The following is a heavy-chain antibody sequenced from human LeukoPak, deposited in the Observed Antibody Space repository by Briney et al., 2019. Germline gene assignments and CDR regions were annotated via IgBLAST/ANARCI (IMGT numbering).Heavy chain of an antibody. CDR2: ISSSSSTI. J-gene: IGHJ4*02. Sequence: QPGGSLRLSCAASGFTFSSYSMNWVRQAPGKGLEWVSYISSSSSTIYYADSVKGRFTISRDNAKNSLYLQMNSLRAEDTAVYYCARGYYDSSGPPYYFDCWGQGTLVTVSS. D-gene: IGHD3-22*01. V-gene: IGHV3-48*04. CDR1: GFTFSSYS. CDR3: ARGYYDSSGPPYYFDC.